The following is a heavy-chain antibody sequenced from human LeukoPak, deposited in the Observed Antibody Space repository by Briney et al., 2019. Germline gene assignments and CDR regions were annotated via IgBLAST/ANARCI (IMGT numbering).Heavy chain of an antibody. D-gene: IGHD3-22*01. Sequence: SVKVSCRASGGTFSSYAISWVRQAPGQGLEWMGGIIPIFGTANYAQKFQGRVTITADESTSTAYMELSSLRSEDTAVYYCARDNNDYYDSSGYYLDYWGQGTLVTVSS. J-gene: IGHJ4*02. CDR3: ARDNNDYYDSSGYYLDY. CDR1: GGTFSSYA. CDR2: IIPIFGTA. V-gene: IGHV1-69*13.